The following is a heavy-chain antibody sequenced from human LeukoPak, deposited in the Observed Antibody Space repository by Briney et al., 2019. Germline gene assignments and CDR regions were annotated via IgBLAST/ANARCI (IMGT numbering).Heavy chain of an antibody. D-gene: IGHD4-11*01. CDR2: ISTSGIT. V-gene: IGHV4-61*02. J-gene: IGHJ4*02. CDR3: ARGPDYSNYVDY. CDR1: GGSISSGSYY. Sequence: SSETLSLTCTVSGGSISSGSYYWHWIRQPAGKGLEWIGRISTSGITKYNPSLKSRVTIPVDTSKNQFSLKLSSVTAADTAVYYCARGPDYSNYVDYWGQGTQVTVSS.